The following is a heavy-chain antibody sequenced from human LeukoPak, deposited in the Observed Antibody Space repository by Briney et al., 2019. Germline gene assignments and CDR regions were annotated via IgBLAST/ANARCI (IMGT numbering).Heavy chain of an antibody. J-gene: IGHJ4*02. Sequence: KSSETLSLTCTVSGGSISSYYWSWIRQPPGKGLEWIGYIYYSGSTNYNPSLKSRVTISVDTSKNQFSLKLSSVTAADTAIYYCARAVSGRLDYWGQGTLVTVSS. CDR3: ARAVSGRLDY. CDR1: GGSISSYY. V-gene: IGHV4-59*12. D-gene: IGHD6-19*01. CDR2: IYYSGST.